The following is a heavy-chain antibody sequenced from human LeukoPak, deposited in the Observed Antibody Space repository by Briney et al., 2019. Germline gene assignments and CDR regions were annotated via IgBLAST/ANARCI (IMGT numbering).Heavy chain of an antibody. Sequence: PGGSLRLSCAASGFTFSSYWMHWVRQAPGKGLVWVSRINSDGSSTSYADSVKGRFTISRDNAKNTLYLQMNSLRAEDTAVYYCARTVATSIPFDYWGQGTLVTVSS. CDR2: INSDGSST. CDR3: ARTVATSIPFDY. J-gene: IGHJ4*02. V-gene: IGHV3-74*01. CDR1: GFTFSSYW. D-gene: IGHD5-12*01.